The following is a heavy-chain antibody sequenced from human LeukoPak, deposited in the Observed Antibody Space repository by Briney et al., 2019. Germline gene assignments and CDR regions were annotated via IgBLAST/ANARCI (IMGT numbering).Heavy chain of an antibody. Sequence: SETLSLTCTVSGVSISSGGYYWSWIRQHPGKGLEWIGYIYYSGSTYYNPSLKSRVTISVDTSKNQFSLKLSSVTAADTAVYYCARVNWDGAPKAFDIWGQGTMVTVSS. CDR3: ARVNWDGAPKAFDI. V-gene: IGHV4-31*03. D-gene: IGHD1-26*01. J-gene: IGHJ3*02. CDR1: GVSISSGGYY. CDR2: IYYSGST.